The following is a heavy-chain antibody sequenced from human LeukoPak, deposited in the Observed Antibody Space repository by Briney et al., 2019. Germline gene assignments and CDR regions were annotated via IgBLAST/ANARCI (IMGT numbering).Heavy chain of an antibody. J-gene: IGHJ4*02. D-gene: IGHD3-9*01. V-gene: IGHV3-23*01. CDR1: GLTFNNYA. Sequence: GGSLRLSCAVSGLTFNNYAMSWVRQAPGKGLEWVSAISGSSSSTYYADSVKGRFTISRDNSKNTLYLQMNSLRAEDTAVYYCAKAILTGYYRGYFDYWGQGTLVTVSS. CDR3: AKAILTGYYRGYFDY. CDR2: ISGSSSST.